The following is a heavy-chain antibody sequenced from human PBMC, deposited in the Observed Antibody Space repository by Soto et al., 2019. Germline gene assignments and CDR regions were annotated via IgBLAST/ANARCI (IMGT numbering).Heavy chain of an antibody. V-gene: IGHV4-39*07. D-gene: IGHD6-13*01. CDR2: IYYSGST. J-gene: IGHJ6*02. CDR1: GGSISSSSYY. CDR3: ARDRLSIAAAGISYYGMDV. Sequence: TSETLSLTCTVSGGSISSSSYYWGWIRQPPGKGLEWIGSIYYSGSTYYNPSLKSRVTISVDTSKNQFSLKLSSVTAAATAVYYCARDRLSIAAAGISYYGMDVWGQGTTVTVSS.